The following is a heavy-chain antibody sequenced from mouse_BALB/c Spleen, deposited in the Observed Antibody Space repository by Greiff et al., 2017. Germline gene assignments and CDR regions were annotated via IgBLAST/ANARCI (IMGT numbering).Heavy chain of an antibody. CDR3: ASSSGYVGTGLAY. Sequence: EVQLQQSGPELVKPGASVKISCKASGYSFTGYYMHWVQQSHVKSLEWIGRINPYNGATSYNQNFKDKASLTVDKSSSTAYMELHSLTSEDSAVYYCASSSGYVGTGLAYWGQGTLVTVSA. D-gene: IGHD3-1*01. V-gene: IGHV1-26*01. CDR1: GYSFTGYY. CDR2: INPYNGAT. J-gene: IGHJ3*01.